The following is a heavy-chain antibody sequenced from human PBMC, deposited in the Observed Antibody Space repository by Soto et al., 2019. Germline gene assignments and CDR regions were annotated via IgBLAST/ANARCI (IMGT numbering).Heavy chain of an antibody. CDR1: GFAVSSNY. CDR2: SYSGGST. D-gene: IGHD3-16*02. J-gene: IGHJ6*02. CDR3: ARAPPGLSYYYYGMDV. Sequence: PGGSLRLSCAASGFAVSSNYMAWVRQAPGKGLEWVSLSYSGGSTHYADSVKGRFTISRDSYKNTLYLHMNSLRAEDTAVYYCARAPPGLSYYYYGMDVWGQGTTVTVSS. V-gene: IGHV3-53*01.